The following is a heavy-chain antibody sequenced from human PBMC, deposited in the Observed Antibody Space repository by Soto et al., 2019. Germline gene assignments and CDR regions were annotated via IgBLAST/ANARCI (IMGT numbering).Heavy chain of an antibody. J-gene: IGHJ4*02. CDR2: IDPSDSYT. CDR3: SRLTSSRWDFDY. Sequence: GESLKISCQGSGYRFTSYWISWVRQVPGKGPEWMGRIDPSDSYTNYSPSFQGHVIMSADKSISTAYLQWSSLKASDTAMYYCSRLTSSRWDFDYWGQGTLVTVSS. CDR1: GYRFTSYW. V-gene: IGHV5-10-1*01. D-gene: IGHD6-19*01.